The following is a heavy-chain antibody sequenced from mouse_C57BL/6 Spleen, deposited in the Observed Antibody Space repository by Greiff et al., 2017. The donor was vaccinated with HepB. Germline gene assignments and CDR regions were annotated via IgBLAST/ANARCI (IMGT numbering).Heavy chain of an antibody. Sequence: DVKLVESGGGLVKPGGSLKLSCAASGFTFSSYTMSWVRQTPEKRLEWVATISGGGGNTYYPDSVKGRFTISRDNAKNTLYRQMSSLRSEDTALYYCARRDCYYGFAYWGQGTLVTVSA. CDR2: ISGGGGNT. V-gene: IGHV5-9*01. CDR1: GFTFSSYT. J-gene: IGHJ3*01. CDR3: ARRDCYYGFAY. D-gene: IGHD2-3*01.